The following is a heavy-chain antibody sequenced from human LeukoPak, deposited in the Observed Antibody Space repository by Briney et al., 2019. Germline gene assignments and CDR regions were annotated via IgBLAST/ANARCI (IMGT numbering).Heavy chain of an antibody. Sequence: GASVKVSCKASGYTFTSYGISWVRQAPGQGLEWMGWINPNSGGTNYAQKFQGRVTMTRDTSISTAYMDLSRLRSEDTAVYYCARVNIVVVPAAPADWGQGTLVTVSS. J-gene: IGHJ4*02. V-gene: IGHV1-2*02. D-gene: IGHD2-2*01. CDR3: ARVNIVVVPAAPAD. CDR1: GYTFTSYG. CDR2: INPNSGGT.